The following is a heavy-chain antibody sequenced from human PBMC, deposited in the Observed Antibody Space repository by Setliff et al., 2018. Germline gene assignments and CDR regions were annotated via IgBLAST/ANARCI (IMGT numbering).Heavy chain of an antibody. CDR3: ARGFGSHFFDY. J-gene: IGHJ4*02. CDR2: ISRGGNTI. Sequence: GGSLRLSCAASGFTFSDYYMNWIRQAPGKGLEWVSYISRGGNTIYYADSVKGRFTISRDSAKNSLYLQMNSLRAEDTAVYYCARGFGSHFFDYWGQGTLVTVSS. CDR1: GFTFSDYY. V-gene: IGHV3-11*04. D-gene: IGHD3-16*01.